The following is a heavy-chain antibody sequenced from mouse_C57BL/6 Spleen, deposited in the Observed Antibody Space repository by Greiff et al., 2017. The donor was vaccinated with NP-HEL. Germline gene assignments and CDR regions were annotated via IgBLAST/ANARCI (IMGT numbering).Heavy chain of an antibody. CDR3: ARGPNGYYAMDY. V-gene: IGHV1-69*01. CDR1: GYTFPSYW. CDR2: IDPSDSST. Sequence: QVQLQQPGAELVMPGASVTLSCKSSGYTFPSYWMHWVKQRPGQGLERIGEIDPSDSSTNYNQKFKGKSTLTVDKSSSTAYMQLSSLTSEDSAVYYCARGPNGYYAMDYWGQGTSVTVSS. J-gene: IGHJ4*01.